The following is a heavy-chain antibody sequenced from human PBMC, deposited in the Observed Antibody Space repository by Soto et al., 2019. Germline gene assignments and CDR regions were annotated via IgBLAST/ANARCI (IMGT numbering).Heavy chain of an antibody. D-gene: IGHD2-15*01. V-gene: IGHV3-23*01. J-gene: IGHJ4*02. Sequence: GGSLRLSCSASGFTFSNYAMSWVRQAPGKGLEWVASISGSGRSTNYADSVKGRFTISRDNSKNTLAVQMSSLRAEDTAVYYCARDGGNICSGGSCYFQAPDYWGQGTLVTSPQ. CDR3: ARDGGNICSGGSCYFQAPDY. CDR1: GFTFSNYA. CDR2: ISGSGRST.